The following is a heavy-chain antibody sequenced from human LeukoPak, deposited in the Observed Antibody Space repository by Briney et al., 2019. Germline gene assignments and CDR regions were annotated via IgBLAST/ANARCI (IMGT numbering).Heavy chain of an antibody. D-gene: IGHD3-16*01. CDR2: IKSNPDGGAA. CDR3: ADLGGFDY. CDR1: SFTFSNAW. J-gene: IGHJ4*02. Sequence: GGSLRLSCAASSFTFSNAWMNWVRQAPGKGLEWVGRIKSNPDGGAADYAAPVKGRFTISRDDSKNTLYLQMNSPKTEDTAVYYCADLGGFDYWGQGTLVTVSS. V-gene: IGHV3-15*07.